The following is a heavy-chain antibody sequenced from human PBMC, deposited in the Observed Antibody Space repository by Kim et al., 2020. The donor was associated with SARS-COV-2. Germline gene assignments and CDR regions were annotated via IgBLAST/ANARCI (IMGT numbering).Heavy chain of an antibody. CDR3: AGRSYYLDY. D-gene: IGHD1-26*01. J-gene: IGHJ4*02. V-gene: IGHV4-34*01. Sequence: GTTTYTPSRKSRVTISVDTSKNQFSLRLSSVTAADTAVYYCAGRSYYLDYWGQGTLVTVSS. CDR2: GTT.